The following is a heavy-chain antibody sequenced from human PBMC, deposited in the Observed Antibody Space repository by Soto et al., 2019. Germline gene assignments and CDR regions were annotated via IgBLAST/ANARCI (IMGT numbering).Heavy chain of an antibody. CDR1: GYTFTGYY. J-gene: IGHJ3*02. Sequence: ASVKVSCKASGYTFTGYYMHWVRQAPGQGLEWIRWINPNSDNTNYAQKLKGRVTMTRYTSISTAYMELSSLRSEDTSLFYCASRFDYDFWSGPGEEYAFDIWGQGTMVTVSS. CDR2: INPNSDNT. V-gene: IGHV1-2*02. D-gene: IGHD3-3*01. CDR3: ASRFDYDFWSGPGEEYAFDI.